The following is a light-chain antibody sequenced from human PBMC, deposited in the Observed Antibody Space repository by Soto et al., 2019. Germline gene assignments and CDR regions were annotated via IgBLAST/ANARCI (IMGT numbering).Light chain of an antibody. V-gene: IGLV1-40*01. CDR1: SSNIGAGYD. J-gene: IGLJ2*01. Sequence: QSVLTQPPSVSGAPGQRVTISCTGSSSNIGAGYDVHWYQQLRGTAPKLLIYGNSNRPSGVPDRFSGSKSGTSASLAITGLQAEDEADYYCQSYDSSLSGVIFGGGTKLTAL. CDR2: GNS. CDR3: QSYDSSLSGVI.